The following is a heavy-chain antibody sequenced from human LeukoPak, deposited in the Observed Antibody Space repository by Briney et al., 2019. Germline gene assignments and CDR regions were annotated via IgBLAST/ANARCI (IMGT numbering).Heavy chain of an antibody. D-gene: IGHD3-10*01. CDR1: GYTFTGYY. Sequence: EASVKVSCKASGYTFTGYYMHWVRQAPGQGLEWMGWINPNSGGINYAQKFQGRATMTRDTSISTAYMELSRLRSDDTAVFYCARTVINYGSGNDNFDYWGQGTLVTVSS. J-gene: IGHJ4*02. CDR2: INPNSGGI. V-gene: IGHV1-2*02. CDR3: ARTVINYGSGNDNFDY.